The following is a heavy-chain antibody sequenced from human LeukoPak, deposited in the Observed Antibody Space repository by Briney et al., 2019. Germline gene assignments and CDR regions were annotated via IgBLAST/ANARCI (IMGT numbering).Heavy chain of an antibody. J-gene: IGHJ4*02. CDR3: ARDRRCSGGSCYTDY. D-gene: IGHD2-15*01. Sequence: SETLSLTCTVSGGSISSGDYYSSWIRQPPGKGLEWIGYIYYSGSTYYNPSLKSRVTISVDTSKNQFSLKLSSVTAADTAVYYCARDRRCSGGSCYTDYWGQGTLVTVSS. CDR1: GGSISSGDYY. V-gene: IGHV4-30-4*01. CDR2: IYYSGST.